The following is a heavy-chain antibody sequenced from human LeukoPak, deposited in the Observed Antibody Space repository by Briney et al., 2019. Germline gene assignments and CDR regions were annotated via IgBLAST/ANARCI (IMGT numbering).Heavy chain of an antibody. J-gene: IGHJ5*02. CDR2: IYYSGST. V-gene: IGHV4-59*12. D-gene: IGHD4-17*01. Sequence: PSETLSLTCTVSGGSISSYYWSWIRQPPGKGLEWIGYIYYSGSTNYNPSLKSRVTMSVDTSKNQFSLKLSSVTAADTAVYYCAREAYGDYPRPFDPWGQGTLVTVSS. CDR1: GGSISSYY. CDR3: AREAYGDYPRPFDP.